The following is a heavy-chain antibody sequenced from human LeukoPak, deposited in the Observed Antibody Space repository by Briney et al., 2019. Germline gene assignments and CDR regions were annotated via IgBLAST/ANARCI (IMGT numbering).Heavy chain of an antibody. D-gene: IGHD5-18*01. CDR2: IKEDGSQK. J-gene: IGHJ4*02. CDR1: GFTFSTYW. CDR3: ARLPLTARRHFDY. Sequence: GGSLRLSCAASGFTFSTYWMSWVRQAPGKGLEWVANIKEDGSQKYCVDSVKGRFTISRDNAKNSQYLQMNSLRPEDTAVYYCARLPLTARRHFDYWGQGTLVTVSS. V-gene: IGHV3-7*05.